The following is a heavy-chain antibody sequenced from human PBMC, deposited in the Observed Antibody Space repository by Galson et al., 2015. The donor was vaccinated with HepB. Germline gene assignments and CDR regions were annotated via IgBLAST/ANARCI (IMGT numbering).Heavy chain of an antibody. D-gene: IGHD2-2*02. V-gene: IGHV1-2*02. J-gene: IGHJ4*02. CDR3: ARDRGYCSSTSCYTGPFDY. Sequence: SVKVSCKASGYTFTGYYMHWVRQAPGQGLEWMGWINPNSGGTNYAQKFQGRVTMTRDTSISTAYMELSRLRSDDTAVYYCARDRGYCSSTSCYTGPFDYWGQGTLVTVSS. CDR2: INPNSGGT. CDR1: GYTFTGYY.